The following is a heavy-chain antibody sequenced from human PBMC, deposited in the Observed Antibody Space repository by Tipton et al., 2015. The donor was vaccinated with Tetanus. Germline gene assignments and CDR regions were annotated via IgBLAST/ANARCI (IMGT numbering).Heavy chain of an antibody. CDR2: ISVRGSHT. V-gene: IGHV3-23*01. CDR3: AKDPASRGWFDP. CDR1: GFTFSNYA. Sequence: SLRLSCVASGFTFSNYAMAWVRQAPGEGLEWVSGISVRGSHTYYADPVKGRFSISRDNSKNTVYLQMNSLRDEDTAVYYCAKDPASRGWFDPWGQGTLVSVSS. J-gene: IGHJ5*02.